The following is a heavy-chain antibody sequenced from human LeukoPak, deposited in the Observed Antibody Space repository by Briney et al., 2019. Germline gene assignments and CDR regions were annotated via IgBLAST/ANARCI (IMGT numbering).Heavy chain of an antibody. J-gene: IGHJ4*02. V-gene: IGHV4-30-2*01. D-gene: IGHD5-18*01. CDR2: IYHSGST. Sequence: SETLSLTCAVAGGSISSGGYSWSCIRQPPGKGLECIGYIYHSGSTYYNPSLKSRVTISVDRPKHQFSLKLSSVTAADTAVYYCASHTDVDTAIDYWGQGTLVTVST. CDR3: ASHTDVDTAIDY. CDR1: GGSISSGGYS.